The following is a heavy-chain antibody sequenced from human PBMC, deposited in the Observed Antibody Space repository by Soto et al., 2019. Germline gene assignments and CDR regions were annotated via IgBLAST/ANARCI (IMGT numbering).Heavy chain of an antibody. CDR3: AREPARGLVVAATDDAFDI. V-gene: IGHV4-31*03. Sequence: SETLSLTCTVSGGSISSGGYYWSWIRQHPGKGLEWIGYIYYSGSTYYNPSLKSRVTISVDTSKNQFSLKLSSVTAADTAVYYCAREPARGLVVAATDDAFDIWGQGTMVTVSS. CDR1: GGSISSGGYY. J-gene: IGHJ3*02. D-gene: IGHD2-15*01. CDR2: IYYSGST.